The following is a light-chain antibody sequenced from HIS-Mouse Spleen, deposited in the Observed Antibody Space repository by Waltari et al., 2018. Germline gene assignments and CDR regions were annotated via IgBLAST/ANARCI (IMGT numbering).Light chain of an antibody. CDR3: YSTDSSGNHRV. CDR1: ELPKKT. V-gene: IGLV3-10*01. J-gene: IGLJ2*01. Sequence: SYELTQPPSVSVSPGQTASITCSGLELPKKTADWYQQKSGQAPVLVIYEDSKRPSGIPERFSGSSSGTMATLTISGAQVEDEADYYCYSTDSSGNHRVFGGGTKLTVL. CDR2: EDS.